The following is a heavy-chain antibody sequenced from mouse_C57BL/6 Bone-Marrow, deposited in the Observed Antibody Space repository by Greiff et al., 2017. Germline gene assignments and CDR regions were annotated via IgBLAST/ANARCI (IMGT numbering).Heavy chain of an antibody. CDR3: AKSPFYYAMDY. CDR2: ILPGSGST. CDR1: GYTFTSYW. J-gene: IGHJ4*01. V-gene: IGHV1-55*01. Sequence: QVQLQQPGAELVKPGASVKMSCKASGYTFTSYWITWVKQRPGQGLEWIGDILPGSGSTNYNEKFKGKATFTADTSSSTAYMQLSSLTTEDSAIFFCAKSPFYYAMDYWGQGTSVTVSS.